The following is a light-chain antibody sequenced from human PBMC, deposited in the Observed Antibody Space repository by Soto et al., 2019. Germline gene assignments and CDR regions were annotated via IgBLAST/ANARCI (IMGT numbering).Light chain of an antibody. Sequence: SALTQPASVSGSPGQSITISCTGTSSDVGGYNYVSWYQQHPGKAPKFMIYDVSNRPSGVSNRFSGSKSGNTASLTISGLQAEDEADYYSCSYTTRNTRQIVFGTGTKVTVL. V-gene: IGLV2-14*01. CDR3: CSYTTRNTRQIV. J-gene: IGLJ1*01. CDR2: DVS. CDR1: SSDVGGYNY.